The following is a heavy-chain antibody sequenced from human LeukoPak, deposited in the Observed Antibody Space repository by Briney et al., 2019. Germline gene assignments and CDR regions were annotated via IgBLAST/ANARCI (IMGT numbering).Heavy chain of an antibody. J-gene: IGHJ4*02. CDR1: GDSISNYY. CDR2: MYNRGST. CDR3: ARAEKAVTGTLDY. Sequence: PSETLSLTCTVSGDSISNYYWSWIRQSPGMELEWIGYMYNRGSTIYNPSLKSRVTISTDTSKNQFSLRLTSVTAADTAVYYCARAEKAVTGTLDYWGQGTLITVSS. D-gene: IGHD6-19*01. V-gene: IGHV4-59*01.